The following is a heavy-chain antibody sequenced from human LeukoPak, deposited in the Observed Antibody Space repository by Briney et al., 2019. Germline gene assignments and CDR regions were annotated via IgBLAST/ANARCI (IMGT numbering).Heavy chain of an antibody. CDR2: MNPNSGNT. Sequence: GASVKASCKASGYTFTSYDINWVRQATGQGLEWMGWMNPNSGNTGYAQKFQGRVTMTRNTSISTAYMELSSLRSEDTAVYYCARIPQHSYGRYYYYGMDVWGQGTTVTVSS. CDR3: ARIPQHSYGRYYYYGMDV. CDR1: GYTFTSYD. J-gene: IGHJ6*02. V-gene: IGHV1-8*01. D-gene: IGHD5-18*01.